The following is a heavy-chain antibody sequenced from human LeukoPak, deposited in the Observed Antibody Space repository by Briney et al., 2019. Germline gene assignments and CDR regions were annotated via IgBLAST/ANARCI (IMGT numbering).Heavy chain of an antibody. Sequence: PGGSLRLSCAASGFTFGSYEMNWVRQAPGKGLEWVSYISSSGSTIYYADSVKGRFTISRDNAKNSLYLQMNSLRAEDTAVYYCARDDWVAAAGTSMDCDMDVWGQGTTVTVSS. D-gene: IGHD6-13*01. CDR3: ARDDWVAAAGTSMDCDMDV. CDR1: GFTFGSYE. CDR2: ISSSGSTI. J-gene: IGHJ6*02. V-gene: IGHV3-48*03.